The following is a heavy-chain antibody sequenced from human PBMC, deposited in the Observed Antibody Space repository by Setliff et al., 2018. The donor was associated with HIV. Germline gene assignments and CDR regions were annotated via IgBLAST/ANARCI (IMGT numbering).Heavy chain of an antibody. CDR2: IKPDGSAK. D-gene: IGHD6-19*01. V-gene: IGHV3-7*03. Sequence: GSLRLSCAASGLILSQSWMAWLRQAPGKGLEWMGNIKPDGSAKWYADSVRGRLTISRDNAKNSVYLQMSSLRVEDTAVYYCVINSGWHIEPYTFEYWGQGTLVTVSS. J-gene: IGHJ4*02. CDR1: GLILSQSW. CDR3: VINSGWHIEPYTFEY.